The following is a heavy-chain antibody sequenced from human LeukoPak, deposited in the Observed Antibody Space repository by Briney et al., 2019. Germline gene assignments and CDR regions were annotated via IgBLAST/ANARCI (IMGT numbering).Heavy chain of an antibody. V-gene: IGHV3-23*01. D-gene: IGHD7-27*01. CDR1: GFTFSSYA. CDR2: ITGSGGST. J-gene: IGHJ4*02. Sequence: GGSLRLSCAASGFTFSSYAMSWVRQAPGKGLEWVSAITGSGGSTYYADSVKGRFTISRDNSRNTLYVQMNSLRAEDTAVYYCATERNWVFDYWGQGTLVTVSS. CDR3: ATERNWVFDY.